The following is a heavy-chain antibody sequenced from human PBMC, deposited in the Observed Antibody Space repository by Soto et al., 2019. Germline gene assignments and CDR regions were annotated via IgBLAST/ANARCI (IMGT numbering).Heavy chain of an antibody. D-gene: IGHD2-2*01. CDR1: GFTFSSYS. V-gene: IGHV3-33*01. CDR3: ARDPDFGVVVRDDSGWFDR. CDR2: IWYDGSNK. J-gene: IGHJ5*02. Sequence: GGSLRLSCAASGFTFSSYSMHWGRQAPGKGLEWVAVIWYDGSNKYYADSVKGRFTISRDNSKNTLYLQMNSLRAEDTAVYYCARDPDFGVVVRDDSGWFDRWGRGSLVTVSS.